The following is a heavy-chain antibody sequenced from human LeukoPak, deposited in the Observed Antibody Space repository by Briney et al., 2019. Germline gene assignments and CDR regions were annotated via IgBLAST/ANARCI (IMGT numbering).Heavy chain of an antibody. D-gene: IGHD4-17*01. CDR3: ATYWPGPYGDYEGYYYMDV. J-gene: IGHJ6*03. CDR1: GGTFSSYA. CDR2: IIPIFGTA. V-gene: IGHV1-69*05. Sequence: GSSVKVSCKASGGTFSSYAISWVRQAPGQGLEWMGRIIPIFGTANYAQKFQGRVTITTDESTSTAYMALSSLRSEDTAVYYCATYWPGPYGDYEGYYYMDVWGKGTTVTVSS.